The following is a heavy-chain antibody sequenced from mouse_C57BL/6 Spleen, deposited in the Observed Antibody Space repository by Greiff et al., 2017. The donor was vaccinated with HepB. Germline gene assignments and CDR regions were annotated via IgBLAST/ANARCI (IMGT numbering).Heavy chain of an antibody. CDR2: INPNYGTT. V-gene: IGHV1-39*01. CDR3: ARGIYYHYLYYFDY. D-gene: IGHD2-4*01. J-gene: IGHJ2*01. CDR1: GYSFTDYN. Sequence: LEESGPELVKPGASVKISCKASGYSFTDYNMNWVKQSNGKSLEWIGVINPNYGTTSYNQKFKGKATLTVDQSSSTAYMQLNSLTSEDSAVYYCARGIYYHYLYYFDYWGQGTTLTVSS.